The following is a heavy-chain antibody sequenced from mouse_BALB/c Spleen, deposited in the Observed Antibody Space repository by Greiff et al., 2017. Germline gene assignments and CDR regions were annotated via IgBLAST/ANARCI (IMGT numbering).Heavy chain of an antibody. D-gene: IGHD3-3*01. CDR3: TREGDLAGFAY. Sequence: VQLQQSGAELVKPGASVKLSCKASGYTFTSYYMYWVKQRPGQGLEWIGEINPSNGGTNFNEKFKSKATLTVDKSSSTAYMQLSSLTSEDSAVYYCTREGDLAGFAYWGQGTLVTVSA. CDR2: INPSNGGT. V-gene: IGHV1S81*02. J-gene: IGHJ3*01. CDR1: GYTFTSYY.